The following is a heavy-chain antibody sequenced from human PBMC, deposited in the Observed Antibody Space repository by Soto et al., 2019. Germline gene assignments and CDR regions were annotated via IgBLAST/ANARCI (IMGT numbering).Heavy chain of an antibody. V-gene: IGHV3-23*01. CDR2: ISGSGGST. CDR3: AKDPQPLYSSGWFDY. Sequence: GGSLRLSCAAPGFTFSSYAMSWVRQAPGKGLEWVSAISGSGGSTYYADSVKGRFTISRDNSKNTLYLQMNSLRAEDTAVYYCAKDPQPLYSSGWFDYWGQGTLVTVSS. J-gene: IGHJ4*02. D-gene: IGHD6-19*01. CDR1: GFTFSSYA.